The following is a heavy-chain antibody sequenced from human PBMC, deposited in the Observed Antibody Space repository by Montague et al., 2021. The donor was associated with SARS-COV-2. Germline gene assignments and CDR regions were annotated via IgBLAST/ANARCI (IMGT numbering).Heavy chain of an antibody. V-gene: IGHV4-39*07. CDR2: MYYSGST. D-gene: IGHD2-15*01. Sequence: SETLSLTCTVSGGSISSSNYYWGWIRQPPGKGLEWIGYMYYSGSTYYNPSLKSRVTISIDTSKNQFSLKLSSVTAADTAVYYCARDDIVLEGGTKGIDVWGRGTPVTVSS. J-gene: IGHJ6*02. CDR3: ARDDIVLEGGTKGIDV. CDR1: GGSISSSNYY.